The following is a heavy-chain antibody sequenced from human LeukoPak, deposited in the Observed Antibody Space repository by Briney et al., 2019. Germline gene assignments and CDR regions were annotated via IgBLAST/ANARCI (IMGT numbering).Heavy chain of an antibody. CDR3: ARRGRGRAVAGPYYYYYMDV. J-gene: IGHJ6*03. CDR2: VYSTGHT. V-gene: IGHV4-39*01. Sequence: SETLSLTCTVSGDSLYYWGWIRQPPGKGLEWIGSVYSTGHTNYNLSLKSRVTMSIDTSKNQLSLKLTSVTAADTAMYYCARRGRGRAVAGPYYYYYMDVWGKGTTVTVSS. CDR1: GDSLYY. D-gene: IGHD6-19*01.